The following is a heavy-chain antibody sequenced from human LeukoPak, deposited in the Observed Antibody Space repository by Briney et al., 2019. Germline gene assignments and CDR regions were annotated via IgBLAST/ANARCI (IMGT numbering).Heavy chain of an antibody. D-gene: IGHD2-21*02. Sequence: GGSLRLSCVASGFTFSSYAMHWVRQAPGKGLEWVAVISYDGSNKYYADSVKGRFTISRDNSKNTLYLQMNSLRAEDTAVYYCARVISGDDASLDYWGQGTLVTVSS. CDR2: ISYDGSNK. V-gene: IGHV3-30*04. CDR1: GFTFSSYA. CDR3: ARVISGDDASLDY. J-gene: IGHJ4*02.